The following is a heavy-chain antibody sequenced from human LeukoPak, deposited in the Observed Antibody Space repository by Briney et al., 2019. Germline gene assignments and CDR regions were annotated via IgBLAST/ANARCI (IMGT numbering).Heavy chain of an antibody. D-gene: IGHD2-2*01. Sequence: SETLSLTCAVYGGSFSGYYWSWIRQPPGKGLEWIGEINHSGSTNYNPSLKSRVTISVDTSKNQFSLKLSSVTAADTAVYYCARTTEGYCSRTSCYAFSYSHYMDVWGKGTTVTISS. CDR3: ARTTEGYCSRTSCYAFSYSHYMDV. CDR1: GGSFSGYY. CDR2: INHSGST. V-gene: IGHV4-34*01. J-gene: IGHJ6*03.